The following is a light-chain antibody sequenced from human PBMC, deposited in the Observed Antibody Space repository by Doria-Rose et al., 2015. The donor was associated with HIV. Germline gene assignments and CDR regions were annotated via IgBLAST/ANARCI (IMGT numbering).Light chain of an antibody. CDR1: QSLLYTSKNY. CDR2: WAS. J-gene: IGKJ3*01. V-gene: IGKV4-1*01. Sequence: TQSPESLGMSLGERATLNCKSNQSLLYTSKNYLAWYQQKPGQPPKLLIYWASTRQSGVPARFGGSGSGTDFTLTISSLEAEDVAAYYCQQYYDTPSFGPGTTVDIK. CDR3: QQYYDTPS.